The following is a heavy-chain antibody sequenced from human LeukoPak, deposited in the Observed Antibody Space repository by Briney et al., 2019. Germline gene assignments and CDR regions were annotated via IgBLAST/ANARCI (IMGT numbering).Heavy chain of an antibody. J-gene: IGHJ4*02. V-gene: IGHV4-31*03. D-gene: IGHD1-26*01. CDR2: IYYSGST. CDR3: ARAPSGSLDY. Sequence: SETLSLTCTVSGGSISSGGYYWSWIRQHPGKGLEWIGYIYYSGSTYYNPSLKSRVTISVDTFKNQFSLKLSSVTAADTAVYYCARAPSGSLDYWGQGTLVTVSS. CDR1: GGSISSGGYY.